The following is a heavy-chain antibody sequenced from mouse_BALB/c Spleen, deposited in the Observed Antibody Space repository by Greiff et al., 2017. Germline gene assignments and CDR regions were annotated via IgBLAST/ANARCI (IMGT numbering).Heavy chain of an antibody. Sequence: VQLQQSGPGLVAPSPSLSITCTVSGFSLTSYGVHWVRQPPGKGLEWLGVIWAGGSTNYNSALMSRLSISKDNSKSQVFLKMNSLQTDDTAMDYCARENYGPAGFAYWGQGTLVTVSA. CDR2: IWAGGST. J-gene: IGHJ3*01. CDR1: GFSLTSYG. CDR3: ARENYGPAGFAY. V-gene: IGHV2-9*02. D-gene: IGHD1-1*01.